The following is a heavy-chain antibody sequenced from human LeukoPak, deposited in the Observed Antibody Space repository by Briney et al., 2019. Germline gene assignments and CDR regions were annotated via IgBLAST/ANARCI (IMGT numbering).Heavy chain of an antibody. CDR1: GGSISSGGYY. Sequence: PSETLSLTCTVSGGSISSGGYYWSWIRQHPGKGLEWIGYIYYSGSTYYNPSLKSRVTMSVDTSKNQFSLKLTSVTAADTAVYYCARVRGRAGILSYYDNSRQTGRYYVDNWGQGILVSASS. CDR3: ARVRGRAGILSYYDNSRQTGRYYVDN. J-gene: IGHJ4*02. CDR2: IYYSGST. V-gene: IGHV4-31*03. D-gene: IGHD1-26*01.